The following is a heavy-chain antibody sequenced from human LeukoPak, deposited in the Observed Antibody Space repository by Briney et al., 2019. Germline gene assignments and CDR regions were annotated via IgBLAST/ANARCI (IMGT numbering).Heavy chain of an antibody. D-gene: IGHD2-2*01. CDR1: GYTFTIYY. CDR2: INPSGGST. CDR3: ASSSDIVVVPAAIGY. Sequence: ASVKVSCKASGYTFTIYYMHWVPQAPGQGLEWMVIINPSGGSTSYAQKLQGRGTMTRDTSTSTVDMELSSLTSEDTAVYYCASSSDIVVVPAAIGYCGQGTLVLVSS. J-gene: IGHJ4*02. V-gene: IGHV1-46*03.